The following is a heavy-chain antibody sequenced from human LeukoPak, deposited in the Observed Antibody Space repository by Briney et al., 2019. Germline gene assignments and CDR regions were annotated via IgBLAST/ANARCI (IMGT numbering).Heavy chain of an antibody. CDR2: MNPESGST. D-gene: IGHD6-19*01. Sequence: GAPVKVSCKASGYSFTSYDINWVRQATGHGPEWMGWMNPESGSTGYAQKFQGIVTITRHTSITTAYMELSSLRSEDTAVYYCARQSHVIAVFNFWGQGTLVTVSS. CDR1: GYSFTSYD. V-gene: IGHV1-8*01. CDR3: ARQSHVIAVFNF. J-gene: IGHJ4*02.